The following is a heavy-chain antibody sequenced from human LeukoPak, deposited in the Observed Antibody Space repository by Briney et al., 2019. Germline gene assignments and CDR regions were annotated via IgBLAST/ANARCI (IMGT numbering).Heavy chain of an antibody. CDR1: GFTFSSYD. V-gene: IGHV3-13*01. J-gene: IGHJ3*02. CDR2: IGTAGDT. Sequence: PGGSLRLSCAASGFTFSSYDMHWVRQATGKGLEWVSAIGTAGDTYYPGSVKGRFTISRENAKNSLYLQMNSLRAGDTAVYYCARATQTDYDILTGYYSAAFDIWGQGTMVTVSS. CDR3: ARATQTDYDILTGYYSAAFDI. D-gene: IGHD3-9*01.